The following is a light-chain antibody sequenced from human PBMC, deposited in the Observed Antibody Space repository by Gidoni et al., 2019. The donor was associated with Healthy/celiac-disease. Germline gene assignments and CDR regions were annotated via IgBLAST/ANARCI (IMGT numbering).Light chain of an antibody. CDR1: SSDVGSYNL. CDR3: CSYAGSSTYV. V-gene: IGLV2-23*02. CDR2: EVS. Sequence: QSALTQPASVSGSPGQSITSSCTGTSSDVGSYNLVPWYQQHPGNAPKLMIYEVSTRPSGVSNRFSGSKSGNTASLTISGLQAEDEADYYCCSYAGSSTYVFGTGTKVTVL. J-gene: IGLJ1*01.